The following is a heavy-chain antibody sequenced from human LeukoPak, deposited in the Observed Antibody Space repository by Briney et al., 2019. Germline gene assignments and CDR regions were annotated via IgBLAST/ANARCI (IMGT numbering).Heavy chain of an antibody. CDR2: ISSSSSYI. CDR3: ASLMGGYGPRRLDY. CDR1: GFTFSGYS. Sequence: PGGSLRLSCAASGFTFSGYSMNWVRQAPGKGLEWVSAISSSSSYIYYADSMKGRFTTSRDNAKNSLYLQMNSPRAEDTAVYYCASLMGGYGPRRLDYWGKGTPVTVAS. D-gene: IGHD3-22*01. V-gene: IGHV3-21*01. J-gene: IGHJ4*02.